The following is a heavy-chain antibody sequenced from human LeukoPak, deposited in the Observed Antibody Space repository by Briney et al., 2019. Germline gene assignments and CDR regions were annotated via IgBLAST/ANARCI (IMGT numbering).Heavy chain of an antibody. Sequence: SETLSLTCAVYGGSFSGYYWSWIRQPPGKGLEWIGSIYYSGSTYYNPSLKSRVTISVDTSKNQFSLKLSSVTAADTAVYYCARNPTGGLFSGKNTNDYWGQGTLVTVSS. CDR3: ARNPTGGLFSGKNTNDY. CDR1: GGSFSGYY. D-gene: IGHD1-14*01. J-gene: IGHJ4*02. V-gene: IGHV4-34*01. CDR2: IYYSGST.